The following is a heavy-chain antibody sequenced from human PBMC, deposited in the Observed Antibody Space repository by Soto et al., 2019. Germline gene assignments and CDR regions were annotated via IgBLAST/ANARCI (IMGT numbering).Heavy chain of an antibody. J-gene: IGHJ6*02. D-gene: IGHD6-13*01. CDR1: GYTFTSYD. CDR3: ARADDYSSSWYGYYYYYGMDV. V-gene: IGHV1-8*01. Sequence: QVQLVQSGAEVKKPGASVKVSCKASGYTFTSYDINWVRQATGQGLEWMGWMNPNSGNTGYAQKFQGRVTMTRNTSISTAYMELNSLRSEDTAVYYSARADDYSSSWYGYYYYYGMDVWGQGTTVTVSS. CDR2: MNPNSGNT.